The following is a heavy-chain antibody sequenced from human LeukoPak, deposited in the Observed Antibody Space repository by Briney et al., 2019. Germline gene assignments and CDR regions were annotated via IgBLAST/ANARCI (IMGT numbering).Heavy chain of an antibody. CDR3: AKELRQWLALLAYYYHGMDV. J-gene: IGHJ6*02. Sequence: GGSLRLSCAASGFTFSSYAMSWVRQAPGKGLEWVSAISGSGGSTYYADSVKGRFTISRDNSKNTLYLQMNSLRAEDTAVYYCAKELRQWLALLAYYYHGMDVWGQGTTVTVSS. D-gene: IGHD6-19*01. CDR2: ISGSGGST. CDR1: GFTFSSYA. V-gene: IGHV3-23*01.